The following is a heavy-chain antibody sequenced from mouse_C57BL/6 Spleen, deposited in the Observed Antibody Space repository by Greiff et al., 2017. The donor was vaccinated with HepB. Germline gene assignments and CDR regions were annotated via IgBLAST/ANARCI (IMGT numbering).Heavy chain of an antibody. D-gene: IGHD2-3*01. CDR3: ARSGDGYYVYYFDY. V-gene: IGHV1-54*01. J-gene: IGHJ2*01. CDR1: GYAFTNYL. Sequence: VQLQESGAELVRPGTSVKVSCKASGYAFTNYLIEWVKQRPGQGLEWIRVINPGSGGTNYNEKFKGKATLTADKSSSTAYMQLSSLTSEDSAVYFCARSGDGYYVYYFDYWGQGTTLTVSS. CDR2: INPGSGGT.